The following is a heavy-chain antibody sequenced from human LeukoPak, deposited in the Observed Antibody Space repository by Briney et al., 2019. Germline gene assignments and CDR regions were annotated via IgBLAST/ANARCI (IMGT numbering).Heavy chain of an antibody. Sequence: SVKVSCKSSGGTFSSYAISWVRQAPGQGLEWMGRIIPILGIANYAQKFQGRVTITADKSTSTAYMELSSLRSEDTAVYYCASLYGSGSYYNNYWGQGTLVTVSS. J-gene: IGHJ4*02. D-gene: IGHD3-10*01. CDR1: GGTFSSYA. CDR3: ASLYGSGSYYNNY. CDR2: IIPILGIA. V-gene: IGHV1-69*04.